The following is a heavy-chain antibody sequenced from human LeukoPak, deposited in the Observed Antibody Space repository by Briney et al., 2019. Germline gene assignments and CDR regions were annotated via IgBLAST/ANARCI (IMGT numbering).Heavy chain of an antibody. CDR3: ARERGLWHVYDYCMDV. V-gene: IGHV4-4*07. D-gene: IGHD2-21*01. CDR2: IYTSGSV. Sequence: PSETLSLTCTVSRGSLNTYYWSWLRQPAGKGLEWMWRIYTSGSVDYNPSLKSRVTMSVDTSQKQSSLKLNSMTGADTAVYYCARERGLWHVYDYCMDVWGKGTTVTVSS. J-gene: IGHJ6*03. CDR1: RGSLNTYY.